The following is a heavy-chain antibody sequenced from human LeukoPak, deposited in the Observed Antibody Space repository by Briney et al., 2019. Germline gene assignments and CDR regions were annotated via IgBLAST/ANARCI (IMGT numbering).Heavy chain of an antibody. CDR1: GFTLSNYA. D-gene: IGHD3-10*01. J-gene: IGHJ4*02. V-gene: IGHV3-23*01. Sequence: PGGSLRLSCAASGFTLSNYAMTWVRQAPGKGLEWVSTISDSGGTTYYTDSVKDRFTISRDNSKNTLYLQMNSLRAEDTAVYYCAKDYFASGSYFDYWGQGTLVTVPS. CDR2: ISDSGGTT. CDR3: AKDYFASGSYFDY.